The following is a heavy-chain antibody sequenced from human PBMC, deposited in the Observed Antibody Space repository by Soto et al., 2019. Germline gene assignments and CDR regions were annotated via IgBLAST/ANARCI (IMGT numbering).Heavy chain of an antibody. Sequence: QVQLVQSGAEVKKPGASVKVSCKASGYTFNNYGISWVRQAPGQGLEWMGWIGPYNGNTDHAQNFQGRVTMTTDTSTNTAYMELRSLRSDDTALYYCARCYCSVGSCYTCWHFEHWGRGSLVTVSS. CDR1: GYTFNNYG. CDR2: IGPYNGNT. V-gene: IGHV1-18*01. CDR3: ARCYCSVGSCYTCWHFEH. J-gene: IGHJ2*01. D-gene: IGHD2-15*01.